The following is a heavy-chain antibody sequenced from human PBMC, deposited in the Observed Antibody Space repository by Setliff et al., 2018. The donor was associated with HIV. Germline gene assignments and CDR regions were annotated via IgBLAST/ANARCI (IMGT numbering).Heavy chain of an antibody. J-gene: IGHJ3*02. Sequence: KPGGSLRLSCAASGFTFSTYAMSWFRQAPGKGLEWVSSISASSRYINYADSVKGRFTISRDNAENSVSLQMNSLRGEDTAMYFCARAFSGYKYDSWGFEMWGRGTMVTVSS. V-gene: IGHV3-21*01. CDR3: ARAFSGYKYDSWGFEM. CDR2: ISASSRYI. CDR1: GFTFSTYA. D-gene: IGHD5-18*01.